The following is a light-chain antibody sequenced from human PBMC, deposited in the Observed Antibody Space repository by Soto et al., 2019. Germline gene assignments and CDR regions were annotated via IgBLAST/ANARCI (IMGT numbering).Light chain of an antibody. Sequence: QCVLTQPPSVSWTNARSNTISCAGSSSDVGSYGRVSWYQQPPGTAPKLMIYEVSYRPSGVPDRFSGSKSGNTASLTISGLQAEDKADYYCSSYTSSSTYVFGTGTKVTVL. V-gene: IGLV2-18*02. CDR2: EVS. J-gene: IGLJ1*01. CDR3: SSYTSSSTYV. CDR1: SSDVGSYGR.